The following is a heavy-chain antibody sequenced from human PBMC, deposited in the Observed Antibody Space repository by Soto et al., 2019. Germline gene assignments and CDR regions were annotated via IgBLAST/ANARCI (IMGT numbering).Heavy chain of an antibody. CDR2: IYHSGST. Sequence: QVQLQESGAGLVKPSGTLSLTCAVSGGSISSSNWWSWVRPPPGKGLEWIGEIYHSGSTNYNPSLKSRVTISVDKSKNQFSLKLSSVTAADTAVYYCARGEGSSRTYYYYHGMDDWGQGTTVTVSS. CDR3: ARGEGSSRTYYYYHGMDD. V-gene: IGHV4-4*02. J-gene: IGHJ6*02. D-gene: IGHD6-13*01. CDR1: GGSISSSNW.